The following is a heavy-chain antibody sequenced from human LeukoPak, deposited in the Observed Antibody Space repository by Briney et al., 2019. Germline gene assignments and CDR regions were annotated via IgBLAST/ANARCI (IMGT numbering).Heavy chain of an antibody. CDR3: AKDGVGATTVDC. D-gene: IGHD1-26*01. CDR2: IWHDGSYE. J-gene: IGHJ4*02. CDR1: GFTFSSFG. V-gene: IGHV3-33*06. Sequence: GGSLRLSCAAPGFTFSSFGMHWDRHAPGKGLEWVAVIWHDGSYEYYADSVKGRFTISRDSSKNTLYLQMNSLRAEDTAVYYCAKDGVGATTVDCCGQGTLVTVSS.